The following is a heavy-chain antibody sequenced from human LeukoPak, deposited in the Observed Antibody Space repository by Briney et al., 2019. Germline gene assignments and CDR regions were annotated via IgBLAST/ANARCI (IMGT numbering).Heavy chain of an antibody. CDR1: GGTFSSYA. V-gene: IGHV1-69*04. CDR3: ARLTPYFDY. J-gene: IGHJ4*02. Sequence: ASVKVSCKASGGTFSSYAISWVRQAPGQGLEWMGRIIPILGIANYAQKLQGRVTMTTDTSTSTAYMELRSLRSDDTAVYYCARLTPYFDYWGQGTLVTVSS. CDR2: IIPILGIA.